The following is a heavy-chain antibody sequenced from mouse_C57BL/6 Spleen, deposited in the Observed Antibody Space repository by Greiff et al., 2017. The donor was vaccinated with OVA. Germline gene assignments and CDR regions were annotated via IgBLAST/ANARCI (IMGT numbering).Heavy chain of an antibody. CDR1: GYTFTSYW. V-gene: IGHV1-52*01. Sequence: QVQLQQPGAELVRPGSSVKLSCKASGYTFTSYWMHWVKQRPIQGLEWIGNIDPSDSETHYNQKFKDKATLTVDKSSSTAYMQLSSLTSEDSAVYYCARVRNAGLAYWGQGTLVTVSA. J-gene: IGHJ3*01. CDR2: IDPSDSET. CDR3: ARVRNAGLAY.